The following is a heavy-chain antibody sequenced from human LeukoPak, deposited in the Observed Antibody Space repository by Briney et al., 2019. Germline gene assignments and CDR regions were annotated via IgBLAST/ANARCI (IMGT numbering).Heavy chain of an antibody. Sequence: PGRSLRLSCAASGFTFSSYAMHWVRQAPGKGLEWVAVISYDGSNKYYADSVKGRFTISRDNSNNTLYLQMNSLRAEDTAVYYCARAVGIAAAPIDYWGQGTLVTVSS. D-gene: IGHD6-13*01. CDR1: GFTFSSYA. CDR3: ARAVGIAAAPIDY. J-gene: IGHJ4*02. V-gene: IGHV3-30-3*01. CDR2: ISYDGSNK.